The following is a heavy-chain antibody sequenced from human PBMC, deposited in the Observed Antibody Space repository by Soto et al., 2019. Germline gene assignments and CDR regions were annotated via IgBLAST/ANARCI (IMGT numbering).Heavy chain of an antibody. CDR2: IYYSGST. CDR1: GGSISSGDYS. J-gene: IGHJ4*02. Sequence: QVQLQESGPGLVKPSQTLSLTCTVSGGSISSGDYSWTWIRQPPGKGLEWIGYIYYSGSTYYNPSLKSRVTISVDPSKNQFSLKLSSVTAADTAVYYCARDRRKSGNSLTDWGQGTLVTVSS. D-gene: IGHD2-15*01. V-gene: IGHV4-30-4*01. CDR3: ARDRRKSGNSLTD.